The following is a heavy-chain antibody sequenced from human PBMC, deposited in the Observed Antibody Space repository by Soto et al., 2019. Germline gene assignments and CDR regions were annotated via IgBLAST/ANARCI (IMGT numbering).Heavy chain of an antibody. CDR1: GGSFSNSA. CDR2: IIPLFGTA. D-gene: IGHD3-3*01. Sequence: SVKVSCKASGGSFSNSAVTWVRQAPGQGLEWMGGIIPLFGTANYAQQFQGRVTLTADKSKSTAYMEVSSLRSEDTAVYFCASRFLEWLVVYDQSYYYGMDVWGQGPTVTVSS. J-gene: IGHJ6*02. V-gene: IGHV1-69*06. CDR3: ASRFLEWLVVYDQSYYYGMDV.